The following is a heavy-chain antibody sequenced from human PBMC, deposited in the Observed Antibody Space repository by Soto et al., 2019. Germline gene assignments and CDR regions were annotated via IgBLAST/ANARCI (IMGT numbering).Heavy chain of an antibody. CDR3: GHSVTMVRGDWFDP. CDR1: GFSLSTSGVG. J-gene: IGHJ5*02. V-gene: IGHV2-5*02. CDR2: IYWDDDK. D-gene: IGHD3-10*01. Sequence: QITLKESGPTLVKPTQPLTLTCTFSGFSLSTSGVGVGWIRQPPGKALEWLALIYWDDDKRYSPSLKSRLTITKDTSKKQVVLTRTNMDPVDTATYYCGHSVTMVRGDWFDPWGQGTLVTVSS.